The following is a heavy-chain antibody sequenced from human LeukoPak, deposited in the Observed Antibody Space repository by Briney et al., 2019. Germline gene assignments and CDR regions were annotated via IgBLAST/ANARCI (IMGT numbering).Heavy chain of an antibody. J-gene: IGHJ6*02. CDR3: VKSQGTHYYYYGMDV. CDR1: GFTFSTYA. Sequence: GGSLRLSCSASGFTFSTYAMYWVRQGPGKGLEYVSAISSDGGSTYYADSVKGRFTISRDNPKKTLYLQMSSLRAEDTAVYYYVKSQGTHYYYYGMDVWGQGTTVTVSS. CDR2: ISSDGGST. V-gene: IGHV3-64D*06.